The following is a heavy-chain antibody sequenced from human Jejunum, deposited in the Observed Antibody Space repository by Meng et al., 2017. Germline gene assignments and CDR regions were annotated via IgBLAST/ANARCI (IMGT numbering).Heavy chain of an antibody. Sequence: VQLQESGPGLVKPSGTLSLTCSVSGASVTNDNWWSWVRQAPGKGLVWVSRINGDGSSTSYADSVKGRFTISRDSAKNTLYLQMNSLRAEDTAMYYCTRGLAGTNGKFDYWGQGTLVTVSS. CDR3: TRGLAGTNGKFDY. J-gene: IGHJ4*02. D-gene: IGHD2-8*01. V-gene: IGHV3-74*01. CDR2: INGDGSST. CDR1: GASVTNDN.